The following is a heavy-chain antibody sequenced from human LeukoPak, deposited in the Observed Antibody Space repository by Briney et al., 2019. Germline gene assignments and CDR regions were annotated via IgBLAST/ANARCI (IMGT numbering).Heavy chain of an antibody. V-gene: IGHV3-7*01. CDR2: IKDDGSED. CDR3: ARDRGSLEFDY. D-gene: IGHD3-10*01. J-gene: IGHJ4*02. CDR1: GFTFSSYY. Sequence: GGSLRLSCAASGFTFSSYYMTWVRQAPGKGLEWVATIKDDGSEDYYLDSVKGRFTISRDNAKSSMWLQMSSLRAEDTAVYYCARDRGSLEFDYWGQGTLVTVSS.